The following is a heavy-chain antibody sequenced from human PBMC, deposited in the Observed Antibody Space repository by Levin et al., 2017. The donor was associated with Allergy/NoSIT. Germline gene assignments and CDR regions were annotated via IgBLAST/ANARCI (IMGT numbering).Heavy chain of an antibody. CDR2: ISGSGGST. CDR3: AKTGGGGYSYGHNWFDP. V-gene: IGHV3-23*01. CDR1: GFTFSSYA. Sequence: GESLKISCAASGFTFSSYAMSWVRQAPGKGLEWVSAISGSGGSTYYADSVKGRFTISRDNSKNTLYLQMNSLRAEDTAVYYCAKTGGGGYSYGHNWFDPWGQGTLVTVSS. J-gene: IGHJ5*02. D-gene: IGHD5-18*01.